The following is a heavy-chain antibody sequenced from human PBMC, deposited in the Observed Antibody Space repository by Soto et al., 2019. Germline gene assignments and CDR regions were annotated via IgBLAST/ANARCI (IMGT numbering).Heavy chain of an antibody. CDR2: IYYSGST. J-gene: IGHJ4*02. CDR3: ARAGLGIAVVLTLGYFDY. CDR1: GGSISSGGYY. D-gene: IGHD3-22*01. V-gene: IGHV4-31*03. Sequence: SETLSLTCTVSGGSISSGGYYWSWIRQHPGKGLEWIGYIYYSGSTYYNPSLKSRVTISVDTSKNQFSLKLSSVTAADTAVYYCARAGLGIAVVLTLGYFDYWGQGTLVTVSS.